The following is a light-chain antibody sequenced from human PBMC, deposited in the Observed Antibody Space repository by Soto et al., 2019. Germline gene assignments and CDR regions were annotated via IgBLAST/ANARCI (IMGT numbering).Light chain of an antibody. V-gene: IGKV3-20*01. CDR3: QQYSSSPRT. CDR1: QSVSSSY. J-gene: IGKJ2*01. Sequence: ETVLTQSPGTLSLSPGERATLSCWASQSVSSSYLAWYQQKPGQAPRLVIHGASTRATGIPDRFSGSGSGTDFPLTISRLEPEDFAVYYCQQYSSSPRTFGQGTKLEIK. CDR2: GAS.